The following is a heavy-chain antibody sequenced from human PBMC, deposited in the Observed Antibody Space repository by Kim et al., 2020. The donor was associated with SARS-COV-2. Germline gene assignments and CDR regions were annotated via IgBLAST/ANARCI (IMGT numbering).Heavy chain of an antibody. CDR2: VYYSGTT. Sequence: SETLSLTCTVSGGSINNSSYYWGWISQPPGKGLEWIGSVYYSGTTYYTPSLKSRVTISVDTSNNHFSLRLSSVTAADTAVYYCARLRSGVGWFVSWGQGTLVAVSS. V-gene: IGHV4-39*02. CDR1: GGSINNSSYY. CDR3: ARLRSGVGWFVS. D-gene: IGHD5-12*01. J-gene: IGHJ5*01.